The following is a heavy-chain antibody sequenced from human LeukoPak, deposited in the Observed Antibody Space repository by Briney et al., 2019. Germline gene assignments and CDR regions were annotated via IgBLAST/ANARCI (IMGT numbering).Heavy chain of an antibody. CDR3: TTPPEDFDY. D-gene: IGHD1-14*01. CDR1: GFTFNNAW. V-gene: IGHV3-15*01. CDR2: IKSKTDGGTT. J-gene: IGHJ4*02. Sequence: GGSLRLSCAASGFTFNNAWMSWVRQAPGRGLEWGGRIKSKTDGGTTDYAAPVKGRFTISRDDSKNTLYLQMNSLKTEDTAVYYCTTPPEDFDYWGQGTLVTVSS.